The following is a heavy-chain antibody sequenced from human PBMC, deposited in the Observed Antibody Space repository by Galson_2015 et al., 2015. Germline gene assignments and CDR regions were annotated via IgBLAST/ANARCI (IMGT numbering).Heavy chain of an antibody. CDR1: GFTFSSYR. Sequence: SLRLSCAASGFTFSSYRMNWVRQAPGKGLEWVSYISSSSSTIYYADSVKGRFTISRDNAKNSLYLQMNSLRAEDTAVYYCAKDLTMIVRHLFDYWGQGTLVTVSS. V-gene: IGHV3-48*01. CDR3: AKDLTMIVRHLFDY. D-gene: IGHD3-22*01. J-gene: IGHJ4*02. CDR2: ISSSSSTI.